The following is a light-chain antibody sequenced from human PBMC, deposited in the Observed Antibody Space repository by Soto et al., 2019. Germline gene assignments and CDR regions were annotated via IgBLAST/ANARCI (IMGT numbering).Light chain of an antibody. CDR2: SNN. J-gene: IGLJ1*01. V-gene: IGLV1-44*01. Sequence: QSVLTQPPSASGTSGQRVTISCSGSSSNIGSNTVNWYQQLPGTAPKLLIYSNNQRPSGVPDRFSGSKSGTSASLAISGLQSEDEADYYCAAWDDSLNAYVFGNGTKVTVL. CDR3: AAWDDSLNAYV. CDR1: SSNIGSNT.